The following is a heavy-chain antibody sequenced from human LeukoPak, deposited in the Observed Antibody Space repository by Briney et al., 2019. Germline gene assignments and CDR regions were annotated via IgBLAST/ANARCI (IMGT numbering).Heavy chain of an antibody. J-gene: IGHJ5*02. CDR1: GGSFSGYY. CDR3: ARRYSSGWSRNWFDP. D-gene: IGHD6-19*01. CDR2: INHSGST. V-gene: IGHV4-34*01. Sequence: SETLSLTCAVYGGSFSGYYWSWIRQPPGKGLEWIGEINHSGSTNYNPSLKSRVTISVDTSKNQFSLKLSSVTAADTAVYYCARRYSSGWSRNWFDPLGQGTLVTVSS.